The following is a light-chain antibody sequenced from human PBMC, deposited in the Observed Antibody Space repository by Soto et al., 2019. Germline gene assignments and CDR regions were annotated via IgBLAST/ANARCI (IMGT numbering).Light chain of an antibody. J-gene: IGLJ1*01. CDR2: DVS. V-gene: IGLV2-14*01. CDR3: SSYTSSSTLHYV. CDR1: SSEVGGYNY. Sequence: QSALTQPASVSGPPGQSITISCTGTSSEVGGYNYVSWYQQHPGKAPKLMIYDVSNRPSGVSNRFSGSKSGNTASLTISGLQAEDEADYYCSSYTSSSTLHYVFGTGTKVTVL.